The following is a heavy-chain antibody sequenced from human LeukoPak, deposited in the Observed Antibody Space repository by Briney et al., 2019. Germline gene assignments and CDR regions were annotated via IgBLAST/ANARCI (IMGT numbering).Heavy chain of an antibody. CDR1: GFIFSSYA. D-gene: IGHD2-2*01. Sequence: GGSLRLSCAASGFIFSSYAMRWVRQAPGKGLEWVSGISGSGSSTYYADSVTGRFTISRDHSRNTLYLQMNSLRADDTAVYYCAKGLSTSYYSDFDYWGQGTPVTVSS. J-gene: IGHJ4*02. CDR2: ISGSGSST. V-gene: IGHV3-23*01. CDR3: AKGLSTSYYSDFDY.